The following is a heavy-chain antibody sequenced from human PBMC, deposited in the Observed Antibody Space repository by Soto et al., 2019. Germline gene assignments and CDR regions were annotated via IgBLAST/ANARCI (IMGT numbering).Heavy chain of an antibody. D-gene: IGHD3-3*01. CDR1: GGSISSGDYY. Sequence: SETLSLTCTVSGGSISSGDYYWSWIRQPPGKGLEWIGYIYYSGSTYYNPSLKSRVTISVDTSKNQFSLKLSSVTAADTAVYYCARTSPVLRFLEWSDYGMDVWGQGTTVTVS. J-gene: IGHJ6*02. V-gene: IGHV4-30-4*01. CDR2: IYYSGST. CDR3: ARTSPVLRFLEWSDYGMDV.